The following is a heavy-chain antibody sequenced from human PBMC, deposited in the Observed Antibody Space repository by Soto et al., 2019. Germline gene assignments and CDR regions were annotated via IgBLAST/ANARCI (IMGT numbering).Heavy chain of an antibody. CDR1: SDSIRTTTYY. CDR3: ARQRRIAVAGLHLVYYFDY. Sequence: QLQLQESGPGLVKPSETLSLTCTVPSDSIRTTTYYWGWVRQPPGKGLQWIGSIFYTGSTYYNPSLKSRVTISVDTSKNKFSLKLTSVTAADTAVYYCARQRRIAVAGLHLVYYFDYWGQGTLVTVSS. D-gene: IGHD6-19*01. J-gene: IGHJ4*02. CDR2: IFYTGST. V-gene: IGHV4-39*01.